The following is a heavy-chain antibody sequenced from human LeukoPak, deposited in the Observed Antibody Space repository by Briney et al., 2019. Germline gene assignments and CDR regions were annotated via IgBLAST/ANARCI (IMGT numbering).Heavy chain of an antibody. D-gene: IGHD5-18*01. CDR2: IRYDGSNK. CDR1: GFTFSSYG. J-gene: IGHJ4*02. Sequence: QAGGSLRLSCAASGFTFSSYGMHWVRQAPGKGLEWVAFIRYDGSNKYYADSVKGRFTISRDNSKNTLYLQMNSLRAEDTAVYYCAKDKYSYGLPLDYWGQGTLVTVSS. V-gene: IGHV3-30*02. CDR3: AKDKYSYGLPLDY.